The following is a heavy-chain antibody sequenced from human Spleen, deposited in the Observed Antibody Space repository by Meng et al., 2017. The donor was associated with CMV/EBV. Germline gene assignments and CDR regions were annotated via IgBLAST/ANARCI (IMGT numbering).Heavy chain of an antibody. Sequence: QVQLQPWVAGLLKPSETLSLTCSVYGGSFSGYYWSWIRQPPGKGLEWIGEINHSGSTNYNPSLKSRVTISVDTSKNQFSLKLSSVTAADTAVYYCARDPIAAARNQRLDYWGQGTLVTVSS. J-gene: IGHJ4*02. CDR3: ARDPIAAARNQRLDY. CDR1: GGSFSGYY. D-gene: IGHD6-13*01. CDR2: INHSGST. V-gene: IGHV4-34*01.